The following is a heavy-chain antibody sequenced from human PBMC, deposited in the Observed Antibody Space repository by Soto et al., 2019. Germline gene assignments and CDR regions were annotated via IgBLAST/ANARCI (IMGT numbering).Heavy chain of an antibody. J-gene: IGHJ4*02. CDR2: IKSDGSST. D-gene: IGHD3-9*01. V-gene: IGHV3-74*01. CDR1: GFFFSTYW. Sequence: EVQLMESGGGLVQPGGSLRLSCAASGFFFSTYWMFWVRQVPGKGLLWVSGIKSDGSSTSYADSVKGRFTISRDNTKNTLYLQMTSLRAEDTAVYYCAIGGGDYNDFDHWCQGILVTVSS. CDR3: AIGGGDYNDFDH.